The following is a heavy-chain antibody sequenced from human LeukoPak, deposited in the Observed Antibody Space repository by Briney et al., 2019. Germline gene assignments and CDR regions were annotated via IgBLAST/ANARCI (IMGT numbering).Heavy chain of an antibody. J-gene: IGHJ4*02. Sequence: PGGSQRLSCAPSGFTFSSYEMHWVRQAPGKGLEWVSYISSSGSTIYYADSVKGRFTISRDNAKNSLYLQMNSLRAEDTAVYYCARVTYGSGTYGAFDYWGQGTLVTVSS. D-gene: IGHD3-10*01. V-gene: IGHV3-48*03. CDR3: ARVTYGSGTYGAFDY. CDR2: ISSSGSTI. CDR1: GFTFSSYE.